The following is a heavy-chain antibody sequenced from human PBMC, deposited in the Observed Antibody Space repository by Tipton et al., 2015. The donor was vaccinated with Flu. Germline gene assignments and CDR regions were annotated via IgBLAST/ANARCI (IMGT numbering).Heavy chain of an antibody. CDR1: GGSISSYY. V-gene: IGHV4-59*01. D-gene: IGHD6-13*01. Sequence: LRLSCTVSGGSISSYYWSWIRQSPGKGLEWIGYISYSGSTNYNPSLKILVTISVDTSKNQFSLKLSSVTAADTAVYYCARLSSNWYHQLDNWGQGTLVIVSS. CDR3: ARLSSNWYHQLDN. CDR2: ISYSGST. J-gene: IGHJ4*02.